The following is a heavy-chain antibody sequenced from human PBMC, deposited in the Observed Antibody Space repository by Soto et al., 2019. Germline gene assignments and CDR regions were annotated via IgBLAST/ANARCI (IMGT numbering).Heavy chain of an antibody. J-gene: IGHJ4*02. CDR3: TRDSSYYGAGRGVLDY. D-gene: IGHD3-10*01. CDR2: IYSGGNT. CDR1: GFTVNNKY. Sequence: EVQLVESGGGLVQPGGSRRLSCAVSGFTVNNKYMSWVRQAPGKGLEWVSVIYSGGNTDYAGYARGRFTVSRDTSRNTLYLQMNSMRAEDTAVYYCTRDSSYYGAGRGVLDYWGQGTLVTVSS. V-gene: IGHV3-66*01.